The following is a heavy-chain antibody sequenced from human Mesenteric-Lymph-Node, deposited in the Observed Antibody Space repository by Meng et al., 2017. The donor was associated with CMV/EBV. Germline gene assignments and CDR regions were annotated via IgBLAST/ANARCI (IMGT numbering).Heavy chain of an antibody. Sequence: GESLKISCAPSEVSGFTFSRYWMSCGSQARGKGLEWVANINEDGIEKFYMDSVKVRFTIYRDNAKNSLHLQMKSMRAEDTAIYYCAGYYDSSYDSSGFSYYFYGMDVWGQGTTVTVSS. J-gene: IGHJ6*02. CDR1: EVSGFTFSRYW. CDR2: INEDGIEK. V-gene: IGHV3-7*01. D-gene: IGHD3-22*01. CDR3: AGYYDSSYDSSGFSYYFYGMDV.